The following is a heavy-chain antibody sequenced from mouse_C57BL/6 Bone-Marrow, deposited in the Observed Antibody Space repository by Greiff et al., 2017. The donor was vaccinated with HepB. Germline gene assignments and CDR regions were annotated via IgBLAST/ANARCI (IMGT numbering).Heavy chain of an antibody. CDR1: GFTFSSYA. J-gene: IGHJ4*01. D-gene: IGHD2-4*01. Sequence: EVKLEESGGGLVKPGGSLKLSCAASGFTFSSYAMSWVRQTPEKRLEWVATISDGGSYTYYPDNVKGRFTISRDNAKNNLYLQMSHLKSEDTAMYYCARGWDDYDVYAMDYWGQGTSVTVSS. V-gene: IGHV5-4*03. CDR3: ARGWDDYDVYAMDY. CDR2: ISDGGSYT.